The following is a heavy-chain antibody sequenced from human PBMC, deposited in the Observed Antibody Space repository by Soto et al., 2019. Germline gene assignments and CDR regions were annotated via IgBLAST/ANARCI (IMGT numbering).Heavy chain of an antibody. CDR2: ISSSSYI. CDR3: ARAGCSSTSCYPPVYYYYYGMDL. D-gene: IGHD2-2*01. V-gene: IGHV3-21*01. CDR1: GFTFSSYG. Sequence: PGGSLRLSCAASGFTFSSYGMNWVRQAPGKGLEWVSSISSSSYIYYADSVKGRFTISRDNAKTSLYLQMNSLRAEDTAVYYCARAGCSSTSCYPPVYYYYYGMDLWGQGTMVTVSS. J-gene: IGHJ6*02.